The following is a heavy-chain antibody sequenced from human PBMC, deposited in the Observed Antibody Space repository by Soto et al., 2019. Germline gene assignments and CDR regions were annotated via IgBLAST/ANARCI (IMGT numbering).Heavy chain of an antibody. CDR1: GGTFSSYA. D-gene: IGHD3-22*01. J-gene: IGHJ6*02. V-gene: IGHV1-69*13. CDR2: IIPIFGTA. Sequence: ASVKVSCKASGGTFSSYAISWVRQAPGQGLEWMGGIIPIFGTANYAQKFQGRVTITADESTSTAYMELSSLRSEDTAVYYCARNGDDSSGYYPYGMDVWGQGTTVTVSS. CDR3: ARNGDDSSGYYPYGMDV.